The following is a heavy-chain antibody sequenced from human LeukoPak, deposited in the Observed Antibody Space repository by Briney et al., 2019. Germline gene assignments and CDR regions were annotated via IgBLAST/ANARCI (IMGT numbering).Heavy chain of an antibody. J-gene: IGHJ3*02. Sequence: GESLKISCKGSGYRFTNYWIGWGRQMPGKGLEWMGIIYPDDSDIRYSPSFQGQVTISADKYISTAYLQWSSLKASDTAMYYCARHGLHYDSSGYYFLLGAFDIWGQGTMVTVSS. D-gene: IGHD3-22*01. CDR3: ARHGLHYDSSGYYFLLGAFDI. CDR1: GYRFTNYW. CDR2: IYPDDSDI. V-gene: IGHV5-51*01.